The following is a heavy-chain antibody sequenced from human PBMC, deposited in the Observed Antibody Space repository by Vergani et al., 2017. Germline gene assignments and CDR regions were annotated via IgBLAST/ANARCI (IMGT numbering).Heavy chain of an antibody. J-gene: IGHJ4*02. D-gene: IGHD3-22*01. CDR3: ARMSNFYDGDGYPFDF. V-gene: IGHV2-70*04. CDR2: IDCADEK. CDR1: GFSLSTTGMR. Sequence: QVTLKESGPALVKPTQTLTLTCSFSGFSLSTTGMRVSWFRPPPGKALEWLARIDCADEKFFSPSLKTRVTISKDTSKNQVVLTMTNMDPVDTATYYWARMSNFYDGDGYPFDFWGQGTLVTVSS.